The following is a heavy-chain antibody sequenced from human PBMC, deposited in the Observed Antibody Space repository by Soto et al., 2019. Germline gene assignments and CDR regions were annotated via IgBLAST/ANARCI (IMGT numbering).Heavy chain of an antibody. J-gene: IGHJ4*02. V-gene: IGHV1-3*01. Sequence: GVSVKVSCKASGYTFTSYAMHWVRQAPGQRLEWMGWINAGNGNTKYSQKFQGRVTITRDTSASTAYMELSSLRSEDTAVYYCARAVAVAADFDYWGQGTLVTVSS. CDR3: ARAVAVAADFDY. CDR2: INAGNGNT. CDR1: GYTFTSYA. D-gene: IGHD6-19*01.